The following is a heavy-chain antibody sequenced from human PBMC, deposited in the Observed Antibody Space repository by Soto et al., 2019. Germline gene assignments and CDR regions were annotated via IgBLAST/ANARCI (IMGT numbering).Heavy chain of an antibody. CDR2: IYWDDDR. V-gene: IGHV2-5*02. D-gene: IGHD2-8*02. J-gene: IGHJ3*01. CDR3: AHSAWYAFGF. Sequence: HITLKESGPTLVKPTQTLTLTCTVSGFSLTTSGAGVGWFRQPPGKALEWLALIYWDDDRRYSPSLKSRLTITKDTSKNQVVLTMTYMDPVDTATYFCAHSAWYAFGFWGQGTLVTLSS. CDR1: GFSLTTSGAG.